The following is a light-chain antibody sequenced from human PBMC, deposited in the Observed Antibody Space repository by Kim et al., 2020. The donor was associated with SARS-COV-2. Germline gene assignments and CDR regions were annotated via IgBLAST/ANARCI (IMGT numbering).Light chain of an antibody. CDR3: SSYTSGSTPL. V-gene: IGLV2-14*03. CDR2: DVS. J-gene: IGLJ7*01. CDR1: SSDVGGYNY. Sequence: QSALTQPASVSGSPGQSITISSTGTSSDVGGYNYVSWYQQHPGKAPKLMIYDVSNRPSGVSNRFSGSKSGNTASLTISGLQAEDEADYYCSSYTSGSTPLFGGGTQLTVL.